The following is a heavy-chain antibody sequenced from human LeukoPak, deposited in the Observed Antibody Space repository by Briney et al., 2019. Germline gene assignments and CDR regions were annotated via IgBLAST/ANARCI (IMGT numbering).Heavy chain of an antibody. V-gene: IGHV1-2*02. CDR1: GYRFTDYY. CDR3: ARGRQGLVWGYCFVP. Sequence: ASVTVSCKASGYRFTDYYMHWVRQAPGQGLEWMGWINPNSGGTNYAQKFQGRVTMTRDTSISTPYMELRRLISDDTAVYYCARGRQGLVWGYCFVPWGQGTRVSVSS. J-gene: IGHJ5*02. D-gene: IGHD6-19*01. CDR2: INPNSGGT.